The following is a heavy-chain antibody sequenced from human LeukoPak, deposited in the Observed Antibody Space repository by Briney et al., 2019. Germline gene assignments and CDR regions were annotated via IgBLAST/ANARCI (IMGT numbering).Heavy chain of an antibody. Sequence: GGSLRLSCAASGFTFSNYWMHWVRQAPGKGLVWVSRINSDGSTTSYADSVKGRFTISRDNAKNTLYLQMNSLRAEDTAVYYCARDGVEFYDWFDPWGQGTLVTVSS. D-gene: IGHD2-21*01. CDR3: ARDGVEFYDWFDP. CDR2: INSDGSTT. J-gene: IGHJ5*02. V-gene: IGHV3-74*01. CDR1: GFTFSNYW.